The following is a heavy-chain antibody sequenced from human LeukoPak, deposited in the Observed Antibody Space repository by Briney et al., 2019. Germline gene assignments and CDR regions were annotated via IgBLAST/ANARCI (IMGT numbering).Heavy chain of an antibody. J-gene: IGHJ4*02. CDR2: INHSGST. D-gene: IGHD4-11*01. CDR1: GASFSGYY. V-gene: IGHV4-34*01. CDR3: ARGYDYGNYND. Sequence: SETLSLTCAVYGASFSGYYGSWIRQPPGKGLEWIGEINHSGSTNYNPSLKSRVTISVDTSKNQFSLKLTSVTAADTAVYYCARGYDYGNYNDWGQGTLVTVSS.